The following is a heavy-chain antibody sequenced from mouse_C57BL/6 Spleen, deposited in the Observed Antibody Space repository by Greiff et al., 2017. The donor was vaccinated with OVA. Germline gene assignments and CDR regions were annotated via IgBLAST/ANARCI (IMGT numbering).Heavy chain of an antibody. J-gene: IGHJ4*01. V-gene: IGHV1-82*01. CDR1: GYAFSSSW. D-gene: IGHD1-1*01. CDR2: IYPGDGDT. Sequence: QVQLQQSGPELVKPGASVKISCKASGYAFSSSWLNWVKQRPGKGLEWIGRIYPGDGDTNYNGKFKGKATLTADKSSSTAYMQLSSLTSEDSAVYFCARHYGSWGQGTSVTVSS. CDR3: ARHYGS.